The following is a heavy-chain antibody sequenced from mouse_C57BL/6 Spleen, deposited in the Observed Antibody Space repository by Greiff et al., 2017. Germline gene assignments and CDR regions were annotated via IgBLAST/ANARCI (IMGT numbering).Heavy chain of an antibody. CDR2: INPGSGGT. CDR3: ARDGLITTVRGYAMDY. D-gene: IGHD1-1*01. J-gene: IGHJ4*01. V-gene: IGHV1-54*01. Sequence: QVQLQQSGAELVRPGTSVKVSCKASGYAFPNYLIEWVKQRPGQGLEWIGVINPGSGGTNYNEKFKGKATLTADKSSSTAYMQLSSLTSEDSAVYFCARDGLITTVRGYAMDYWGQGTSVTVAS. CDR1: GYAFPNYL.